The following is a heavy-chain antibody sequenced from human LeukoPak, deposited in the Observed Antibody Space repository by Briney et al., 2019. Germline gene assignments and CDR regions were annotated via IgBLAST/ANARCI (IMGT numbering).Heavy chain of an antibody. CDR1: GFTFSNNA. V-gene: IGHV3-23*01. D-gene: IGHD1-26*01. Sequence: PGGSLRLSCAASGFTFSNNAMSWVRQAPGKGLEWVSATSTSGGSAYYADSVKGRFTISRDNSKNTLYLQMDSLRADDTAVYYCARYSGSYYYPPACDLWGQGTLVTVSS. CDR2: TSTSGGSA. J-gene: IGHJ4*02. CDR3: ARYSGSYYYPPACDL.